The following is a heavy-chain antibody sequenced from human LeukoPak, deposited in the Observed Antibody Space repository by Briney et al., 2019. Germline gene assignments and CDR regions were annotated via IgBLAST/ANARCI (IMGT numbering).Heavy chain of an antibody. Sequence: GRSLRLSCAASGFNFDDYGMHWVRQAPGKGLEWVSRIGWNSNSIGYADSVKGRFTISRDNAKNSLYLQMNSLRAEDTALYYCAKDKERFCGSTSCYAMGFDKWGQGTMVTVSS. CDR3: AKDKERFCGSTSCYAMGFDK. CDR2: IGWNSNSI. V-gene: IGHV3-9*01. D-gene: IGHD2-2*01. J-gene: IGHJ4*02. CDR1: GFNFDDYG.